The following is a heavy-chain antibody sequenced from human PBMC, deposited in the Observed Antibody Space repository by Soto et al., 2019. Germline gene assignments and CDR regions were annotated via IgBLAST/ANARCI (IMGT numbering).Heavy chain of an antibody. CDR2: INHSGST. CDR1: GGSFSGYY. Sequence: LSLTCAVYGGSFSGYYWSWIRQPPGKGLEWIGEINHSGSTNYNPSLKSRVTISVDTSKNQFSLELSSVTAADTAVYYCARVGFFPYCSGGSCYHYYYYMDVWGKGTTVTVSS. V-gene: IGHV4-34*01. J-gene: IGHJ6*03. CDR3: ARVGFFPYCSGGSCYHYYYYMDV. D-gene: IGHD2-15*01.